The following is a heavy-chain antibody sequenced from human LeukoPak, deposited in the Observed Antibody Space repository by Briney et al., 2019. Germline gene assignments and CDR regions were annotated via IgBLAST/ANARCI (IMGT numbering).Heavy chain of an antibody. CDR1: GGSFSGYY. CDR2: INHSGST. V-gene: IGHV4-34*01. D-gene: IGHD2-15*01. Sequence: SETLSLTCAVYGGSFSGYYWSWIRQPPGKGLEWIGEINHSGSTNYNPSLKSRVTISVDTSKNQFSLKLSSVTAADTAVYYCARALRYCSGGGCYSYYFDYWGQGTLVTVSS. CDR3: ARALRYCSGGGCYSYYFDY. J-gene: IGHJ4*02.